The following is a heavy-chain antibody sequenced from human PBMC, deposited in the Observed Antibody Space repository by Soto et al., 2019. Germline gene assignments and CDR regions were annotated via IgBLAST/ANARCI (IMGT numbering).Heavy chain of an antibody. CDR3: VFFLPPVLVMFRVVTMSEFDP. Sequence: SETLSLTCAVYGGSFSGYYWSWIRQPPGKGLEWIGEINHSGSTNYNPSLKSRVTISVDTSKNQFSLKLSSVTAADTAEYYCVFFLPPVLVMFRVVTMSEFDPWGQGTLVTVSS. D-gene: IGHD3-3*01. V-gene: IGHV4-34*01. CDR1: GGSFSGYY. CDR2: INHSGST. J-gene: IGHJ5*02.